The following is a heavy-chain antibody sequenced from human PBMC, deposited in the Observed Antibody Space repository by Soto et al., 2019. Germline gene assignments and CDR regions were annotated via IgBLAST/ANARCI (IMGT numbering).Heavy chain of an antibody. CDR1: GFTFSSYA. CDR2: ISGSGGST. D-gene: IGHD6-19*01. CDR3: ARRSSGWYFDY. V-gene: IGHV3-23*01. J-gene: IGHJ4*02. Sequence: EVQLLESGGGLVQPGGSLRLSCAASGFTFSSYAMSWVRQAPGKGLEWVSAISGSGGSTYYADSVKGRFTISRDNSKNTLYLQMNSQRAEEAAVYYCARRSSGWYFDYWGQGTLVTVSS.